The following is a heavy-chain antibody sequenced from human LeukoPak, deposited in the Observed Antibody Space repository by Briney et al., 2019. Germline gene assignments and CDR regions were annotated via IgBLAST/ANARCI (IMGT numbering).Heavy chain of an antibody. CDR1: GGSISSYY. Sequence: SETLFLTCTVSGGSISSYYWSWIRQPPGKGLEWIGYIYYSGSTNYNPSLKSRVTISVDTSKNQFSLKLSSVTAADTAVYYCARAPLVGARAFDIWGQGTMVTVSS. D-gene: IGHD1-26*01. J-gene: IGHJ3*02. V-gene: IGHV4-59*01. CDR2: IYYSGST. CDR3: ARAPLVGARAFDI.